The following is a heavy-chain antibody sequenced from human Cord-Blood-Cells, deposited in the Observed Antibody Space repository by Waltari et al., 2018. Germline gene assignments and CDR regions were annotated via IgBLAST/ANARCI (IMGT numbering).Heavy chain of an antibody. CDR2: ISPIFGTA. Sequence: QVQLVQSGAEVKKPGSSVKVSCKASGGTFSSYAISWVRQAPGQGLEWMGRISPIFGTANNERKFQGRVTITADESTSTAYMELSSLRSEGTAVYYCAREYEYSSSYYYYGMDVWGQGTTVTVSS. V-gene: IGHV1-69*15. D-gene: IGHD6-6*01. J-gene: IGHJ6*02. CDR3: AREYEYSSSYYYYGMDV. CDR1: GGTFSSYA.